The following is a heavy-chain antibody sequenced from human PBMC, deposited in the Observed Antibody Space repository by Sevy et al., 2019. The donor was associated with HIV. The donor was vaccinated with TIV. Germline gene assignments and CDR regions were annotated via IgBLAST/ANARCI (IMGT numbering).Heavy chain of an antibody. Sequence: SETLSLTCTVSGGSISSYYWSWIRQPPGKGLEWIGYIYYSGSTNYNPSLKSRVNISVDTSKNQFSLKLSSVTAADTAVYYWARVRSGWGVPTLEFDYWGQGTLVTVSS. D-gene: IGHD3-10*01. J-gene: IGHJ4*02. CDR2: IYYSGST. V-gene: IGHV4-59*08. CDR1: GGSISSYY. CDR3: ARVRSGWGVPTLEFDY.